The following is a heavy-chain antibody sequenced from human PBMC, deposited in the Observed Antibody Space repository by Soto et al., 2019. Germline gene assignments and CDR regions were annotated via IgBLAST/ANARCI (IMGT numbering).Heavy chain of an antibody. CDR3: AKKAGIISRYGLDV. CDR2: SRDKAQGYST. J-gene: IGHJ6*02. Sequence: EVQLVESGGGLVQPGGSLRLSCAGSGFTLSDHYIDWVRQAPGKGLEWVGRSRDKAQGYSTAYAASVKGRFTTSRDESKNSVYLQMNSLKTEDTAVYYCAKKAGIISRYGLDVWGQGTTVTVSS. V-gene: IGHV3-72*01. CDR1: GFTLSDHY.